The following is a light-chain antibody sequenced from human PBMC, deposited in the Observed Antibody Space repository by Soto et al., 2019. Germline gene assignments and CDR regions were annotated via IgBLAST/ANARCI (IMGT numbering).Light chain of an antibody. J-gene: IGKJ2*01. CDR1: QSVSSSY. CDR2: GAS. CDR3: QQYGSSPMYT. V-gene: IGKV3-20*01. Sequence: EIVLTQSPGTLSLSPGERATLSCRASQSVSSSYFAWYQQKPGQAPRLLIYGASGRATGIPDRFSGSGSGTAFTLTISRLEPEDFAVYYCQQYGSSPMYTFGQGTKPEIK.